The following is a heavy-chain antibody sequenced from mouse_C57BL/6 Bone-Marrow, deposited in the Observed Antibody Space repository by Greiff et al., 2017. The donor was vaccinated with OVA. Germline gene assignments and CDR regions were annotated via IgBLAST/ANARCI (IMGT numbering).Heavy chain of an antibody. J-gene: IGHJ2*01. CDR2: IYPGSGST. V-gene: IGHV1-55*01. D-gene: IGHD1-1*02. CDR1: GYTFTSYW. Sequence: QVQLQQPGAELVKPGASVKMSCKASGYTFTSYWITWVKQRPGQGLEWLGDIYPGSGSTNYNEKFKSKATLTVAKSSSTAYMQLSSLTSEDSAVYYCARYGFDYWGQGTTLTVSS. CDR3: ARYGFDY.